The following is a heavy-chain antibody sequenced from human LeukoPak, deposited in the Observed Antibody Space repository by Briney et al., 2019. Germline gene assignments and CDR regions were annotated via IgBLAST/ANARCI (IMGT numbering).Heavy chain of an antibody. V-gene: IGHV1-69*01. CDR1: GGTFSSYA. Sequence: SVKVSCKASGGTFSSYAISWVRQAPGQGLEWMGGIIPIFGTANYAQKFQGRVTIIADESTSTAYMELSSLRSEDTAVYYCASSRDGYNWAYWGQGTLVTVSS. CDR2: IIPIFGTA. J-gene: IGHJ4*02. CDR3: ASSRDGYNWAY. D-gene: IGHD5-24*01.